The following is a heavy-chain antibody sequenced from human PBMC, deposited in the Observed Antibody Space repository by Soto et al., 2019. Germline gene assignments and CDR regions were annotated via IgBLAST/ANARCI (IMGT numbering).Heavy chain of an antibody. CDR3: ARDDMILIRGVIEHSSAMEV. V-gene: IGHV3-21*02. D-gene: IGHD3-10*01. CDR2: ISSDNTNI. J-gene: IGHJ6*01. Sequence: EVQLVESGGGLVKPGGSLRLSCAASRFTFSSYNMNWVRQAPGKGLEWVSCISSDNTNIHYADSVKRPFTTTRDTAGNLTYLQMTSLRVESTGVYYCARDDMILIRGVIEHSSAMEVWGQGTTITVSS. CDR1: RFTFSSYN.